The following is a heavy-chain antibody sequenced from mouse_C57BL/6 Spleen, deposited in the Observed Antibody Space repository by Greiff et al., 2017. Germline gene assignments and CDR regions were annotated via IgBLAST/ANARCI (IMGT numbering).Heavy chain of an antibody. CDR1: GYTFTSYD. CDR2: IYPRDGST. D-gene: IGHD1-1*01. V-gene: IGHV1-85*01. CDR3: ARWYYGSTYYYAMDY. Sequence: VHLVESGPELVKPGASVKLSCKASGYTFTSYDINWVKQRPGQGLEWIGWIYPRDGSTKYNEKFKGKATLTVDTSSSTAYMELHSLTSEDSAVYFCARWYYGSTYYYAMDYWGQGTSVTVSS. J-gene: IGHJ4*01.